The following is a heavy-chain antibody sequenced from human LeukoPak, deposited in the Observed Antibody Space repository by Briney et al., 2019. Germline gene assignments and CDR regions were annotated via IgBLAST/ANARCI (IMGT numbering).Heavy chain of an antibody. CDR3: ASNYDTTGYYYCLDY. J-gene: IGHJ4*02. CDR1: GGTFSSYA. V-gene: IGHV1-69*13. Sequence: SVKVSCKASGGTFSSYAISWVRQAPGQGLEWMGGIIPIFGTANYAQKFQGRVTITADESTSTAYLELSSLRSGDTAVYYCASNYDTTGYYYCLDYWGQGTLVTVSS. CDR2: IIPIFGTA. D-gene: IGHD3-22*01.